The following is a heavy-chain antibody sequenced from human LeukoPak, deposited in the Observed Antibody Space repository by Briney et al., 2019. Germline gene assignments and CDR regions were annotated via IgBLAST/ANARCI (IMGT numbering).Heavy chain of an antibody. J-gene: IGHJ4*02. D-gene: IGHD5-12*01. Sequence: GGSLRLSCAASGFTFSIYAMSWVRQAPGKGLEWVSAISGSGGSTYYADSVKGRFTISRDNSKNTLYLQMNSLRAEDTAVYYCAKWTATIIEGIGVRGDDYWGQGTLVTVSS. V-gene: IGHV3-23*01. CDR2: ISGSGGST. CDR1: GFTFSIYA. CDR3: AKWTATIIEGIGVRGDDY.